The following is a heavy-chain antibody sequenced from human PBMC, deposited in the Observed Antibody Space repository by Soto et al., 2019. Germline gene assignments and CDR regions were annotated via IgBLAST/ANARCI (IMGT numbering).Heavy chain of an antibody. J-gene: IGHJ4*02. D-gene: IGHD3-10*01. V-gene: IGHV4-61*01. Sequence: QVQLQESGPGLVKPSETLSLTCTVSGGSVSSSSCYWIRQPPGKGLEWIGYIYYRGSTNYNPSLKSRDTMSVDTSKNQFSLKLSSVTAADTAVYYCAKEAPMGSGGDFDYWGQGTLVTVSS. CDR3: AKEAPMGSGGDFDY. CDR2: IYYRGST. CDR1: GGSVSSSSCY.